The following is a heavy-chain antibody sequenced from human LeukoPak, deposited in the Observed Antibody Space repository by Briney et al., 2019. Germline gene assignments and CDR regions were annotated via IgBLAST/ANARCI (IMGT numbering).Heavy chain of an antibody. D-gene: IGHD5-18*01. Sequence: GGSLRLSCAASGFTFSSYSMNWVRQAPGKGLEWVSSISSGSSYIYYADSVKGRFTISRDNAKNSLYLQMNSLRAEDTAVYYCAKDHLAGYSYGGYYFDYWGQGTLVTVSS. CDR2: ISSGSSYI. CDR1: GFTFSSYS. J-gene: IGHJ4*02. CDR3: AKDHLAGYSYGGYYFDY. V-gene: IGHV3-21*01.